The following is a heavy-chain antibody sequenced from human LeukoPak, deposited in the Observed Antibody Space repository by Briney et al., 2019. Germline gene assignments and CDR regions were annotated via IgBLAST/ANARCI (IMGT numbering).Heavy chain of an antibody. J-gene: IGHJ3*01. CDR2: IFYSGST. V-gene: IGHV4-39*07. Sequence: PSETLSLTCSVSGGSILSSNNFWGWIRQSPGKGLEWIGHIFYSGSTTYYNPSLNSRVTILLDSSRNNFSLRLRSVTAADTAVYYCARLRRRGGAFDVWAKGQWSPSLQ. CDR1: GGSILSSNNF. D-gene: IGHD2-15*01. CDR3: ARLRRRGGAFDV.